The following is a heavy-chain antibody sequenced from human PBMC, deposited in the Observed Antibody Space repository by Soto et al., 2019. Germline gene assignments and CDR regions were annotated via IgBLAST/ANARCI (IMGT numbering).Heavy chain of an antibody. CDR3: ARGEAFDNYQSR. CDR1: GASLSGYY. J-gene: IGHJ4*02. Sequence: QVQLQEWGAGLLKPSETLSLTCAVYGASLSGYYWSWIRQSPGKGLEWSVEIDQSGSANYNPSHKSRVTISADTSKKQFSLKLASVTAADTAVYYCARGEAFDNYQSRWGQGTLVTVSS. D-gene: IGHD3-10*01. V-gene: IGHV4-34*01. CDR2: IDQSGSA.